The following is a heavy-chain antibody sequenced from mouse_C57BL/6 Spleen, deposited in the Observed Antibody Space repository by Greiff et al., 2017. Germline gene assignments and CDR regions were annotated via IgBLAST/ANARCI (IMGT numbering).Heavy chain of an antibody. Sequence: EVQLKESGGGLVKPGGSLKLSCAASGFTFSSYAMSWVRQTPEKRLEWVATISDGGGYTYYTDNVKGRFTISRDNAKNTLYLRMGHLKSGDTAMYYCARAEGGNLDYWGQGTTLKVSS. CDR3: ARAEGGNLDY. J-gene: IGHJ2*01. CDR2: ISDGGGYT. V-gene: IGHV5-4*01. CDR1: GFTFSSYA.